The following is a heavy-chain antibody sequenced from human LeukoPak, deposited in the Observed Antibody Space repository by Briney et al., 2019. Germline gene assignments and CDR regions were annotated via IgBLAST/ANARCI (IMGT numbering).Heavy chain of an antibody. CDR1: GFTFSSYA. V-gene: IGHV3-48*01. CDR3: ARIPDYDYDWGSYYYYYYMDV. J-gene: IGHJ6*03. CDR2: ISRVSSTI. D-gene: IGHD3-16*01. Sequence: GGSLRLSYAASGFTFSSYAMSWVRQAPGKGLEWVSYISRVSSTIYYADSVKGRFTISRDNAMNSLYLQMNSLRAEDTAVYYCARIPDYDYDWGSYYYYYYMDVWGKGTTVTVSS.